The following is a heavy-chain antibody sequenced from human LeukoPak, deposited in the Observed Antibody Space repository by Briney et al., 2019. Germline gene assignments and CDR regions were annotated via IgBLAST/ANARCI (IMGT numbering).Heavy chain of an antibody. CDR2: IYTSGST. J-gene: IGHJ5*02. CDR3: ARDWAGITMVRGVIRWFDP. D-gene: IGHD3-10*01. Sequence: SETLSLTCTVSGGSISSYYWSWIRQPAGKGLEWIGHIYTSGSTNYNPSLKSRVTMSVDTSKNQFSLKLSSVTAADTAVYYCARDWAGITMVRGVIRWFDPWGQGTLVTVSS. CDR1: GGSISSYY. V-gene: IGHV4-4*07.